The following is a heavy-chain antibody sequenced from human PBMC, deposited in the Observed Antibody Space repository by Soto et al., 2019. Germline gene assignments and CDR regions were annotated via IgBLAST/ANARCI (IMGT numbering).Heavy chain of an antibody. CDR2: IRSKANSYAT. V-gene: IGHV3-73*01. CDR1: GFTFSGSA. Sequence: GGSLRLSCAASGFTFSGSAMHWVRQASGKGLEWVGRIRSKANSYATAYAASVKGRFTISRDDSKNTAYLQMNSLKTEDTAVYYCTRQGYAYDFWSGYYHGAGSGDYYYGMDVWGQGTTVTVSS. J-gene: IGHJ6*02. D-gene: IGHD3-3*01. CDR3: TRQGYAYDFWSGYYHGAGSGDYYYGMDV.